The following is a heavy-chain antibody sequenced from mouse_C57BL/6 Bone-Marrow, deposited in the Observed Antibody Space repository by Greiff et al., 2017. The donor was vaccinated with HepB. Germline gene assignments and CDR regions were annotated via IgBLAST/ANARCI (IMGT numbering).Heavy chain of an antibody. CDR3: TPYDSYAMDY. CDR1: GFNIKDDY. V-gene: IGHV14-4*01. D-gene: IGHD6-5*01. CDR2: IDPENGDT. Sequence: EVQLQQSGAELVRPGASVKVSCTASGFNIKDDYMHWVKQRPEQGLEWIGWIDPENGDTEYASKFQGKATITADTSSNTAYLLLSSLTSEDTAVYYCTPYDSYAMDYWGQGTSVTVSS. J-gene: IGHJ4*01.